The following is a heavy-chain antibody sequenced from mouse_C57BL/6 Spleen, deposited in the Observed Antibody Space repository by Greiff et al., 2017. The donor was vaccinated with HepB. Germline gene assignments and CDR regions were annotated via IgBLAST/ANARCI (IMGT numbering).Heavy chain of an antibody. J-gene: IGHJ2*01. D-gene: IGHD1-1*01. CDR2: IDPETGGT. V-gene: IGHV1-15*01. CDR1: GYTFTDYE. Sequence: QVQLQQSGAELVRPGASVTLSCKASGYTFTDYEMHWVKQTPVHGLEWIGAIDPETGGTAYNQKFKGKAILTADKSSSTAYMELRSLTSEDSAVYYCTRHFITTVPLDYWGQGTTLTVSS. CDR3: TRHFITTVPLDY.